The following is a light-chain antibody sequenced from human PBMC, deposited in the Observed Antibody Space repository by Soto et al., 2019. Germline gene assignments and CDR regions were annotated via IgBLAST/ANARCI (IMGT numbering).Light chain of an antibody. CDR2: DAS. Sequence: EIVLTQSPATLSLSPGERATLSCRASQSVSSYLAWYQQKPGQAPRLLIFDASNRATGIPVRFSGSGSGTEFTLTISSLEPEDFAVFYCQQRSNWPRTFGQGTKVELK. V-gene: IGKV3-11*01. CDR3: QQRSNWPRT. CDR1: QSVSSY. J-gene: IGKJ1*01.